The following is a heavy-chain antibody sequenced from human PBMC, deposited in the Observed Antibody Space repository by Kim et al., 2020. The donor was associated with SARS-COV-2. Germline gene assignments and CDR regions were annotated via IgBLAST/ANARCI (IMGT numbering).Heavy chain of an antibody. D-gene: IGHD2-2*01. Sequence: KLQGRVTMTTDTSTSTAYMELRSLRSDDTAVYFCARDYCSSTSCPPAFDYWGQGTLVTVSS. CDR3: ARDYCSSTSCPPAFDY. V-gene: IGHV1-18*01. J-gene: IGHJ4*02.